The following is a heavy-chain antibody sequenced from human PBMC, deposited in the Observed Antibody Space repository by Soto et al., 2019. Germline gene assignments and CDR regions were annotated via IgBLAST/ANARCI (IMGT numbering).Heavy chain of an antibody. CDR1: DYTFAAYW. CDR2: VNPGDSET. Sequence: PGESLKISCKGSDYTFAAYWIGWVRQLPGKGPEWMGIVNPGDSETRYSPSFQGQVTISADKSINTAYLQWSSPKASDTAVYYCARDPPKWRVVIIGGMDVWGQGTTVTVSS. J-gene: IGHJ6*02. V-gene: IGHV5-51*01. D-gene: IGHD3-3*01. CDR3: ARDPPKWRVVIIGGMDV.